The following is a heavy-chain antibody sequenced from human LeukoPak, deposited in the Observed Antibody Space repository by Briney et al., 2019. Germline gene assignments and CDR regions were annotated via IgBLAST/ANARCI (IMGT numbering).Heavy chain of an antibody. J-gene: IGHJ4*02. Sequence: GGSLRLSCAASGFTFSDYYMSWIRQAPGKGLEWVSYISSSGSTIYYADSVKGRFTISRDNAKNSLYLQMNSLRAGDTAVYYCAILPRDYYDSSGYWADYWGQGTLVTVSS. CDR3: AILPRDYYDSSGYWADY. D-gene: IGHD3-22*01. V-gene: IGHV3-11*01. CDR2: ISSSGSTI. CDR1: GFTFSDYY.